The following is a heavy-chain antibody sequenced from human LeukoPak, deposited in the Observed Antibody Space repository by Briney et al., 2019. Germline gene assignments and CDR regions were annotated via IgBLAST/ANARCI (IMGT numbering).Heavy chain of an antibody. J-gene: IGHJ4*02. Sequence: GGSLRLSCAASGFTFSSYAMNWVRQAPGKGLEWVSTISNSGDRTYYADSVKGRFTISRGNSKDTLYLQMNSLRTEDTAVYYCAKDFVPRGGSYFPGFDYWGQGTLVIVSS. V-gene: IGHV3-23*01. CDR3: AKDFVPRGGSYFPGFDY. CDR2: ISNSGDRT. CDR1: GFTFSSYA. D-gene: IGHD1-26*01.